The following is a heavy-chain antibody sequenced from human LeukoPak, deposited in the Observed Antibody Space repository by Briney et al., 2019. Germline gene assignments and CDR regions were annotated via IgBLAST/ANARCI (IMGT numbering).Heavy chain of an antibody. J-gene: IGHJ6*03. Sequence: GGSLRLSCAASGFPFSSYEMNWVRQAPGKGLEWVSYISSSGSTVYYADSVKGRFTISTDNAKNSLYLQMNSLRAEDTAMYYCARGSSGDYYYYYMDVWGKGTTVTVSS. V-gene: IGHV3-48*03. CDR3: ARGSSGDYYYYYMDV. CDR2: ISSSGSTV. CDR1: GFPFSSYE. D-gene: IGHD2-15*01.